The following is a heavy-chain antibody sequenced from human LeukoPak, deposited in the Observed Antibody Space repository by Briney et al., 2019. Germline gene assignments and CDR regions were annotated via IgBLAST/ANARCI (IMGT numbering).Heavy chain of an antibody. CDR3: ARGHVVVVAATAYWFDP. V-gene: IGHV1-8*01. CDR2: MNPNSGNT. Sequence: ASVKVSCKASGYTFTSYDINWVRQATGQGLEWMGWMNPNSGNTGCAQKFQGRVTMTRNTSISTAYMELSSLRSEDTAVYYCARGHVVVVAATAYWFDPWGQGTLVTVSS. CDR1: GYTFTSYD. J-gene: IGHJ5*02. D-gene: IGHD2-15*01.